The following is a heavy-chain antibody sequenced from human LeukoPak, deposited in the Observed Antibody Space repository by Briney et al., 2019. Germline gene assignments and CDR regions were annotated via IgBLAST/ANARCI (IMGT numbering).Heavy chain of an antibody. CDR1: GGSISSSSYY. CDR2: IYYSGST. D-gene: IGHD2-2*01. Sequence: PSETLSLTCTVSGGSISSSSYYWGWIRQPPGKGLEWIGSIYYSGSTYYNPSPKSRVTISVDTSKNQFSLKLSSVTAADTAVYYCARPRYCSSTSCYPQGGWFDPWGQGTLVTVSS. J-gene: IGHJ5*02. CDR3: ARPRYCSSTSCYPQGGWFDP. V-gene: IGHV4-39*01.